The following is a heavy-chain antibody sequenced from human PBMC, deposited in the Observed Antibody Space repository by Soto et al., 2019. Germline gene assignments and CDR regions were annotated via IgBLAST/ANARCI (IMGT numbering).Heavy chain of an antibody. J-gene: IGHJ5*02. D-gene: IGHD2-15*01. CDR2: VYNNGQT. Sequence: SETLSLTCTVAGGSMTRSGYYWGWIRQPPGNELQYIGSVYNNGQTYYNPSLTSPVTISIDASKKQFSLSLRSVTAADAAVYYCALHQYKGPAATGRFDPWGQGTLVT. V-gene: IGHV4-39*01. CDR1: GGSMTRSGYY. CDR3: ALHQYKGPAATGRFDP.